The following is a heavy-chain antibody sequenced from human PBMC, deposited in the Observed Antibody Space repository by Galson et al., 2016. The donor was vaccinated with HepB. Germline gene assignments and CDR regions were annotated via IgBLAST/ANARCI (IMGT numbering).Heavy chain of an antibody. J-gene: IGHJ4*02. V-gene: IGHV3-23*01. CDR3: FRVPRYYADYSSGVGDC. Sequence: SLRLSCAASGFPFSSYAMSWVRQAPGKGLAWVSTISGAGTASYAYSVKGRFTISRDNSKNTLDLQMDSLSVEDTALYFCFRVPRYYADYSSGVGDCWGQGTLLTVSS. CDR1: GFPFSSYA. D-gene: IGHD4-17*01. CDR2: ISGAGTA.